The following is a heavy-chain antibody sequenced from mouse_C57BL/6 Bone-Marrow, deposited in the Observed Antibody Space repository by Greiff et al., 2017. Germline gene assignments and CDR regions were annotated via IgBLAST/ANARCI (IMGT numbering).Heavy chain of an antibody. V-gene: IGHV5-12*01. Sequence: EVKLVESGGGLVQPGGSLELSCAASGFTFSDYYMYWVRQTPEKRLEWVAYISNGGGSTYYPDTVKGRFTISRDNAKNTLYLQMSRLKSEDTAMYYWASLWYPYWGQGTLVTVSA. D-gene: IGHD2-1*01. CDR1: GFTFSDYY. J-gene: IGHJ3*01. CDR3: ASLWYPY. CDR2: ISNGGGST.